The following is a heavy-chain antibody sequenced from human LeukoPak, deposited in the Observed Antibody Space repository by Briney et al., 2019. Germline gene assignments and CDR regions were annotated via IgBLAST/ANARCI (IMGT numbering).Heavy chain of an antibody. V-gene: IGHV1-2*04. J-gene: IGHJ4*02. Sequence: ASVKVSCKASGYTFTGYYMHWVRQAPGQGLEWMGWINPNSGGTNYAQKFQGWVTMTRDTSISTAYMELSRLRSDDTAVYYCALIYPGGDGYNGYWGQGTLVTVSS. D-gene: IGHD5-24*01. CDR1: GYTFTGYY. CDR2: INPNSGGT. CDR3: ALIYPGGDGYNGY.